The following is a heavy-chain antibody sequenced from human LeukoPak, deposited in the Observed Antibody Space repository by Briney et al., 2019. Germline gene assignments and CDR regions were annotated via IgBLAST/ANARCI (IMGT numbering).Heavy chain of an antibody. CDR2: ISSSGGSA. CDR1: GFTFSSYA. J-gene: IGHJ4*02. V-gene: IGHV3-23*01. Sequence: PGGSLRLSCAASGFTFSSYAMSWVRQAPGKGLEWVSAISSSGGSAYYADSVKGRFTISRDNSKNTLYLQMNSLRAEGTAVYYCAKDRADTMIVVALLYFDYWGQGTLVTVSS. D-gene: IGHD3-22*01. CDR3: AKDRADTMIVVALLYFDY.